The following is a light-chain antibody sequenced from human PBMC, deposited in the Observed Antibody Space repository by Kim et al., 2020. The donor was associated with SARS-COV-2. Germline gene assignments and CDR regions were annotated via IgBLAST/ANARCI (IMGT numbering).Light chain of an antibody. Sequence: IVMTQSPATLSVYPGERVTLSCRASQSVRNNLAWYQQRPGQAPRLLLYGASTRATDISARFSGSGSGTEFTLTIRSLQSEDLAVYYCQQYNDWPLLSFGGGTKLEI. V-gene: IGKV3-15*01. CDR1: QSVRNN. CDR2: GAS. CDR3: QQYNDWPLLS. J-gene: IGKJ4*01.